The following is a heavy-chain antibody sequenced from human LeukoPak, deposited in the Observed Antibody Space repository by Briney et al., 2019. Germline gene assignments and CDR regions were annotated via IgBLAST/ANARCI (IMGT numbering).Heavy chain of an antibody. J-gene: IGHJ3*02. Sequence: SETLSLTCTVSGGSISSGSYYWGWIRQPPGKGLEWIGSIYYSGSTYYNPSLKSRVTISVDTSKNQFSLKLSSVTAADTAVYYCASGSYFRDAFDIWGQGTMVTVSS. CDR3: ASGSYFRDAFDI. CDR1: GGSISSGSYY. CDR2: IYYSGST. D-gene: IGHD1-26*01. V-gene: IGHV4-39*01.